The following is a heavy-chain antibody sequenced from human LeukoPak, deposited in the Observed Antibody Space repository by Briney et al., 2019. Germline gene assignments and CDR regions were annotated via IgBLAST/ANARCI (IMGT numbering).Heavy chain of an antibody. CDR3: ARHGAVAYTTLPFDP. V-gene: IGHV5-51*01. J-gene: IGHJ5*02. CDR2: IYPGDSDT. CDR1: GYTFTSHW. D-gene: IGHD6-19*01. Sequence: GESLKISCKASGYTFTSHWIGWVRQMPGKGLECMGIIYPGDSDTRYSPSFQGQVNISADKSIRTAYLQWNSLKASDTAMYYCARHGAVAYTTLPFDPWGQGTLVTVSS.